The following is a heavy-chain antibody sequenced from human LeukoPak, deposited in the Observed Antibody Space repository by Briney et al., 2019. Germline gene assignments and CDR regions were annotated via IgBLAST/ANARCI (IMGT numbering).Heavy chain of an antibody. CDR2: ISYDGSNK. CDR1: GFTFSSYS. CDR3: AKDLSPFSSRVGNFHYYGMDV. Sequence: GGSLRLSCAASGFTFSSYSMHWVRQAPGKGLEWVAVISYDGSNKYYADSVKGRFTISRDNSKNTLYLQMNSLRAEDTAVYYCAKDLSPFSSRVGNFHYYGMDVWGQGTTVTVSS. D-gene: IGHD6-13*01. V-gene: IGHV3-30*18. J-gene: IGHJ6*02.